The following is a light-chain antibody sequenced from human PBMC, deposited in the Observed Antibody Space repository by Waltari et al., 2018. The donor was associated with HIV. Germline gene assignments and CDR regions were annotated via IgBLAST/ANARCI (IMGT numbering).Light chain of an antibody. V-gene: IGLV2-14*01. Sequence: QSALTQPASVSGAPGPSITLPRPGTSSDIGGYKYVPRYQQQPGKAPKLMISEVSNRPSGVSNRFSGSKSGNTASLTISGLQAEDEADYYCSSYTTSSTWVFGGGTKLTVL. J-gene: IGLJ3*02. CDR2: EVS. CDR1: SSDIGGYKY. CDR3: SSYTTSSTWV.